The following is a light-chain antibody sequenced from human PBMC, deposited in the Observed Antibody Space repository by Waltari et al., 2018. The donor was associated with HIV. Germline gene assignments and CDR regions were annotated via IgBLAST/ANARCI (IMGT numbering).Light chain of an antibody. Sequence: QSALTQPASVSGSPGQSITISCTGSSSDVGTYSLVSWYQHHPGKAPKLMIYEGNEPPSGVSNRFSGSKSGNTASLTISGLQAEDEADYYCSSYTSFSTVLFGGGTKLTVL. CDR1: SSDVGTYSL. CDR2: EGN. J-gene: IGLJ2*01. V-gene: IGLV2-23*03. CDR3: SSYTSFSTVL.